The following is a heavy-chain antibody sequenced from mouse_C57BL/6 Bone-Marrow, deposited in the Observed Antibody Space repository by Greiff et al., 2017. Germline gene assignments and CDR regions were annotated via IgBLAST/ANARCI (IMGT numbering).Heavy chain of an antibody. D-gene: IGHD2-1*01. CDR3: ARGNYVGFAN. V-gene: IGHV1-64*01. J-gene: IGHJ3*01. CDR2: IHPTSGST. Sequence: QVQLQQPGAELVKPGASVKLSCKASGYTFTSYWMHWVKQRPGQGLEWIGMIHPTSGSTNYNEKFKSKATLTVDKSSSTAYRQLSSLTSEDSAVYYCARGNYVGFANWCRGNRVTVSA. CDR1: GYTFTSYW.